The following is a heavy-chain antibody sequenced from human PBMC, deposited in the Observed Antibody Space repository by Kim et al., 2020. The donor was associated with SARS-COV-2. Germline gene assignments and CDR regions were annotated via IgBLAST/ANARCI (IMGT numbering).Heavy chain of an antibody. V-gene: IGHV3-21*01. D-gene: IGHD4-17*01. CDR2: ISNSSSYI. Sequence: GGSLRLSCAASGFTFSGYNMNWVRQAPGKGLEWVSSISNSSSYIYYAYSVKGRFNISSDNAKNSLYLQMHSLRAEDKAVYYCARDRVTTGPIPYYHYGMGVWGKGTTVTVSS. CDR3: ARDRVTTGPIPYYHYGMGV. J-gene: IGHJ6*04. CDR1: GFTFSGYN.